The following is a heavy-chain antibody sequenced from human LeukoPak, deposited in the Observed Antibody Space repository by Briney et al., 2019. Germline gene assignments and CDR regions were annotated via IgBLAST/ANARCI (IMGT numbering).Heavy chain of an antibody. V-gene: IGHV3-21*01. CDR1: GFTFSSYT. CDR2: ISSSSTYI. CDR3: ARLVAAAGNY. J-gene: IGHJ4*02. D-gene: IGHD6-13*01. Sequence: GGSLRLSCAASGFTFSSYTMNWVRQSPGKGLEWVSSISSSSTYIYHADSGKGRFTISRDNAKNSLYLQMNSLRAEDTAVYYCARLVAAAGNYWGQGTLVTVSS.